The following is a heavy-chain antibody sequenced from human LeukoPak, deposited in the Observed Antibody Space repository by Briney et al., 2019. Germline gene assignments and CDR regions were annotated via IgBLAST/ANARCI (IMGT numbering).Heavy chain of an antibody. CDR3: ARGGKDTIVLYYYYYMDV. V-gene: IGHV1-8*01. J-gene: IGHJ6*03. CDR1: GYTFTSYD. CDR2: MNPNSGNT. D-gene: IGHD3-3*01. Sequence: ASMKVSCKASGYTFTSYDINWVRQATGQGLEWMGWMNPNSGNTGYAQKFQGRVTMTRNTSISTAYMELSSLRSEDTAVYYCARGGKDTIVLYYYYYMDVWGKGTTVTVSS.